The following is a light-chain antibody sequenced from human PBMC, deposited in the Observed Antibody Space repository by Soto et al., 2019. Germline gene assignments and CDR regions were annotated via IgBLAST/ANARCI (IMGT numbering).Light chain of an antibody. Sequence: EIVLTQSPGTLSWSPGERATLSCRASQSLGASYLAWYQQKPGQAPRLVIYDIFTRATGVPTRISGSGSGTEFTLTISSLQSEDFAVYYCQQYNSWPLTFGGGTKVEIK. CDR2: DIF. V-gene: IGKV3D-15*01. CDR3: QQYNSWPLT. J-gene: IGKJ4*01. CDR1: QSLGASY.